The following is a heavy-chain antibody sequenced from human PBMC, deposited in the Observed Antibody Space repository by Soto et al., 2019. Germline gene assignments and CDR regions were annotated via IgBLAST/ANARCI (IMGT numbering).Heavy chain of an antibody. CDR1: GFTFDDYT. V-gene: IGHV3-43*01. J-gene: IGHJ6*02. D-gene: IGHD6-6*01. Sequence: GGSLRLSCAASGFTFDDYTMHWVRQAPGKGLEWVSLISWDGGSTYYADSVKGRFTISRDNSKNSLYLQMNSLRTEDTALYYCAKDITSSSPPLVYYYYGMDVWGQGTTVTVSS. CDR2: ISWDGGST. CDR3: AKDITSSSPPLVYYYYGMDV.